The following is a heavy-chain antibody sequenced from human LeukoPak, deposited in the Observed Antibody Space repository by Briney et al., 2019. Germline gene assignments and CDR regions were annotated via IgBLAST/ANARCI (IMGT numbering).Heavy chain of an antibody. CDR1: GGSISSGGYS. J-gene: IGHJ4*02. CDR3: AIFTGYSYGS. CDR2: IYYSGST. D-gene: IGHD5-18*01. V-gene: IGHV4-30-4*07. Sequence: PSQTLSLTCAVSGGSISSGGYSWSWIRQPPGKGLEWIGYIYYSGSTYYNPSLKSRVTISVDTSKSQFSLRLSSVSAADTAVYYCAIFTGYSYGSWGQGTLVTVSS.